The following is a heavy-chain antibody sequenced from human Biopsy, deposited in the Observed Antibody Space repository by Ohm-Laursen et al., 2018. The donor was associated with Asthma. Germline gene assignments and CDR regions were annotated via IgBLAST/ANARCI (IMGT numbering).Heavy chain of an antibody. CDR1: GGTFINFA. CDR2: IMTVFGTT. V-gene: IGHV1-69*13. J-gene: IGHJ6*02. CDR3: ARCQVGYSSGWSLLLKKIYYSGMDV. Sequence: SVKVSCRAPGGTFINFAISWVRQAPGQGLEWLGGIMTVFGTTNYAKKFQGRVTITADESTSTAYMEVTSLRSEDTAIYYCARCQVGYSSGWSLLLKKIYYSGMDVWGQGTAVTVSS. D-gene: IGHD6-19*01.